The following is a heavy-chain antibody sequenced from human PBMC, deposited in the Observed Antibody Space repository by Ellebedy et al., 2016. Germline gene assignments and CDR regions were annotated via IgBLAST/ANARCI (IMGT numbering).Heavy chain of an antibody. V-gene: IGHV4-34*01. CDR3: ARAGLGYGDYPDY. CDR1: GGSFSGYY. Sequence: SETLSLXXAVYGGSFSGYYWSWIRQPPGKGLEWIGEINHSGSTNYNPSLKSRVTISVDTSKNQFSLKLSSVTAADTAVYYCARAGLGYGDYPDYWGQGTLVTVSS. D-gene: IGHD4-17*01. J-gene: IGHJ4*02. CDR2: INHSGST.